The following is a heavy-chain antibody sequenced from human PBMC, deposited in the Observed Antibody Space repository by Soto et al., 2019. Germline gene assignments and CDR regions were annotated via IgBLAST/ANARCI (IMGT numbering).Heavy chain of an antibody. Sequence: SETLSLTCTVSGGSISSGGYYWSWIRQHPGKGLEWIGYIYYSGSTYYNPSLKSRVTISVDTSKNQFSLKLSSVTAADTAVYYCAREIVGVVPAAQYYYYYMDVWGKGTTVTVSS. D-gene: IGHD2-2*01. CDR1: GGSISSGGYY. V-gene: IGHV4-31*03. CDR3: AREIVGVVPAAQYYYYYMDV. J-gene: IGHJ6*03. CDR2: IYYSGST.